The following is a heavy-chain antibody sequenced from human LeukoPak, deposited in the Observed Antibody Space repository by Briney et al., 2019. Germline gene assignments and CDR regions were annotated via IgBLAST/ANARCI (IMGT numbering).Heavy chain of an antibody. D-gene: IGHD3-22*01. J-gene: IGHJ4*02. CDR2: ISSSTTYT. Sequence: GGSLRLSCAASGFTFSDYYMSWIRQAPGKGLEWISYISSSTTYTNYADSVKGRFTISRDNSKNTLYLQMNSLRAEDTAVYYCARARNNYDSSGFSALDYWGQGTLVTVSS. V-gene: IGHV3-11*06. CDR3: ARARNNYDSSGFSALDY. CDR1: GFTFSDYY.